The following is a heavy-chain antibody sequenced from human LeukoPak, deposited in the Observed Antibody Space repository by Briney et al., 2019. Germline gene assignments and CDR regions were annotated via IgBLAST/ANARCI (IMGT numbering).Heavy chain of an antibody. J-gene: IGHJ4*02. CDR3: AKAIYGGNPSPFDY. CDR2: INQDGSAT. CDR1: GFTFSDSW. V-gene: IGHV3-7*03. D-gene: IGHD4-23*01. Sequence: GGSLRLSCAASGFTFSDSWMNWARQDPGKGLEWVANINQDGSATYRVDSVKGRFTISRDNANNSLYLQMNSLRAEDTAFYYCAKAIYGGNPSPFDYWGQGTLVTVSS.